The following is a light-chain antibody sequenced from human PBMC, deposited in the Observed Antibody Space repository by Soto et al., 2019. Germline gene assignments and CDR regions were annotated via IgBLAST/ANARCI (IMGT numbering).Light chain of an antibody. CDR2: GAS. V-gene: IGKV3-15*01. CDR1: QSVSSN. CDR3: QQYNNWPRT. Sequence: EIVMTQSPATLSVSPGERATLSCRASQSVSSNLAWYQQKPGQAPRLLIYGASTRATGIPARFSGSGFGTEFTLTISSLQSEDFAVYYCQQYNNWPRTFGQGTNVEI. J-gene: IGKJ1*01.